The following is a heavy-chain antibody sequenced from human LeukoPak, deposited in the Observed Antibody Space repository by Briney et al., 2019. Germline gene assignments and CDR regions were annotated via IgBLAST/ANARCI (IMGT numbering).Heavy chain of an antibody. Sequence: SVKVSCKASGFTFTSSAVQWVRQARGQRLEWIGWIVVGSGNTNYAQKFQERVTITRDMSTSTAYMELSSLRSEDTAVYYCAADRPEYCSSTSCYYYYYYMDVWGKGTTVTVSS. D-gene: IGHD2-2*01. CDR3: AADRPEYCSSTSCYYYYYYMDV. CDR1: GFTFTSSA. J-gene: IGHJ6*03. CDR2: IVVGSGNT. V-gene: IGHV1-58*01.